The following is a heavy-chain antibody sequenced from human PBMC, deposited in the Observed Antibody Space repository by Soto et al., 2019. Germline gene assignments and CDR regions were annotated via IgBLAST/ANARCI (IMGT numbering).Heavy chain of an antibody. Sequence: QVHLVQSGAEVREPGASVKVSCKTSGYTFTAYYIHWVRQAPGQGLEWMGWVNPKGGGTEFSREFRGRGTIARDTSSSTAYMGVGRPTLGDTAVYYRARSGEGMQALDNWGQGNLVTVSS. J-gene: IGHJ4*02. D-gene: IGHD3-3*02. CDR2: VNPKGGGT. V-gene: IGHV1-2*02. CDR3: ARSGEGMQALDN. CDR1: GYTFTAYY.